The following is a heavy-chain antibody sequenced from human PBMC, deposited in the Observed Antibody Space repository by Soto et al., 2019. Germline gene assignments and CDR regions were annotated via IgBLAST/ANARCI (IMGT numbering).Heavy chain of an antibody. CDR2: IDPSDSYT. CDR3: ARVVPAAIDYYGMDV. CDR1: GYSFTSYW. D-gene: IGHD2-2*01. J-gene: IGHJ6*02. V-gene: IGHV5-10-1*01. Sequence: PGESLKISYKGSGYSFTSYWISWVRQMPGKGLEWMGRIDPSDSYTNYSPSFQGPVTISADKSISTAYLRWRSLKASDTAMYYCARVVPAAIDYYGMDVWGQGTTVTVSS.